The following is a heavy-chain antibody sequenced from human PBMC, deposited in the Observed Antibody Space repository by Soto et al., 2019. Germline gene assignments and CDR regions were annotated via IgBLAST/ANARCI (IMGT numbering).Heavy chain of an antibody. CDR1: GFTFGDYA. D-gene: IGHD2-21*02. V-gene: IGHV3-49*03. Sequence: GGSLRLSCTASGFTFGDYAMSWFRQAPGKGPEWVGFIRSKAYGGTTEYAASVKGRFTISRDDSKSIAYLQMNSLKTEDTAVYYCTMTYCGGDCSGFDYWGQGTLVTVSS. J-gene: IGHJ4*02. CDR3: TMTYCGGDCSGFDY. CDR2: IRSKAYGGTT.